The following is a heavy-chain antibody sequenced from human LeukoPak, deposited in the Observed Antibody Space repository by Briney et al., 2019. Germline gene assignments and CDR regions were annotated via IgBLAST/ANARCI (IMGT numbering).Heavy chain of an antibody. V-gene: IGHV1-46*01. CDR2: INLGDGST. CDR1: VYAFTTFY. Sequence: ASVQVSCKASVYAFTTFYMHWVRQVPGQGLEWMGVINLGDGSTIYAQKFQASVTMTRDTSAATVYMELSSLRSEDTAIYYCVRALYSSGRYDSWGQGTLVSVSS. CDR3: VRALYSSGRYDS. J-gene: IGHJ5*01. D-gene: IGHD6-19*01.